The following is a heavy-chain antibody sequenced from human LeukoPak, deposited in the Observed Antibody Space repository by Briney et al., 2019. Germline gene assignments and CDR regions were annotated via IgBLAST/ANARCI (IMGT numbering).Heavy chain of an antibody. V-gene: IGHV1-2*02. CDR2: INPNSGGT. Sequence: GASVKVSCKASGYTFTGYYMHWVRQAPGQGLEWMGWINPNSGGTNYAQKFQGRVTMTRDTSISTAYMELSRLRSDDTAVYYCAKIAVAGNDYYYGMDVWGQGTTVTVSS. D-gene: IGHD6-19*01. CDR1: GYTFTGYY. J-gene: IGHJ6*02. CDR3: AKIAVAGNDYYYGMDV.